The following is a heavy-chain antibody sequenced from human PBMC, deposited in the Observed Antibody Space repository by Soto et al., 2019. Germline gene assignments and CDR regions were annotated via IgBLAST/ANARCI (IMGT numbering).Heavy chain of an antibody. V-gene: IGHV1-3*01. D-gene: IGHD6-6*01. CDR2: INAGNGNT. J-gene: IGHJ6*02. Sequence: QVQLVQSGAEVKKPGASVKVSCKASGYTFTSYAMHWVRQAPGQRLEWMGWINAGNGNTKYSQKFQGRVTITRDTPASTAYMELSSLRSEDTAVYYCARDPLRYSSSSHYYYYGMDVWGQGTTVTVSS. CDR3: ARDPLRYSSSSHYYYYGMDV. CDR1: GYTFTSYA.